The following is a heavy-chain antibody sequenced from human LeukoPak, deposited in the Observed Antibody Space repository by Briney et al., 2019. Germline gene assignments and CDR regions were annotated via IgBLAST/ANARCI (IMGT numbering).Heavy chain of an antibody. Sequence: SETLSLTCAVYGGSFSGYYWSWIRQPPGKGLEWIGYIYYSGSTNYNPSLKSRVTISVDTSKNQFSLKLSSVTAADTAVYYCARFVVVTATFDYWGQGTLVTVSS. CDR1: GGSFSGYY. D-gene: IGHD2-21*02. V-gene: IGHV4-59*01. J-gene: IGHJ4*02. CDR3: ARFVVVTATFDY. CDR2: IYYSGST.